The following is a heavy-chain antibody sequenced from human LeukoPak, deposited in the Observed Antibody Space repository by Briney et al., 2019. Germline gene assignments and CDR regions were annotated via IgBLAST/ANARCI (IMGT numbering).Heavy chain of an antibody. CDR3: AREPYSSSWSTFDP. D-gene: IGHD6-13*01. CDR2: INPNSGGT. CDR1: GYTSTGYY. V-gene: IGHV1-2*02. J-gene: IGHJ5*02. Sequence: ASVKVSCKASGYTSTGYYMHWVRQAPGQGLEWMGWINPNSGGTNYAQKFQGRVTMTRDTSISTAYMELSRLRSDDTAVYYCAREPYSSSWSTFDPWGQGALVTVSS.